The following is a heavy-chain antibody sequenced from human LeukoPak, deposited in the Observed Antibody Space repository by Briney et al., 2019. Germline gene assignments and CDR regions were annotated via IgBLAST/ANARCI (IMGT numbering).Heavy chain of an antibody. V-gene: IGHV4-39*01. CDR1: GGSISNSGYY. D-gene: IGHD6-19*01. Sequence: PSETLSLTCTVSGGSISNSGYYWGWIRQPPGKGLEWIGSGYYSGNAYYNPSLKSRVTISVDTSKNQFSLKLSSVTAADTAVYYCARLAYSSGWYYFDYWGQGTLVTVSS. CDR2: GYYSGNA. J-gene: IGHJ4*02. CDR3: ARLAYSSGWYYFDY.